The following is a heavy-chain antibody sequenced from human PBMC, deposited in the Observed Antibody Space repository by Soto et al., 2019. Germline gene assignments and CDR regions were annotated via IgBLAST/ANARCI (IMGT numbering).Heavy chain of an antibody. J-gene: IGHJ4*02. V-gene: IGHV3-15*01. CDR3: TTEYYDFWSGYVFDY. D-gene: IGHD3-3*01. CDR2: VKSKTDGGTT. Sequence: EVQLVESGGGLVKPGGSLRLSCAASGFTFSNAWMSWVRQAPGKGLEWVGRVKSKTDGGTTDYAAPVKGRFTISRDDSKNTLYLQMNSLKTEDTAVYYCTTEYYDFWSGYVFDYWGQGTLVTVSS. CDR1: GFTFSNAW.